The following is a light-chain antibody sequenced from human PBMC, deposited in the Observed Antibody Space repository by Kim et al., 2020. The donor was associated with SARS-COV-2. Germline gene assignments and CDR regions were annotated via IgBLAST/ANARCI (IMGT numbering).Light chain of an antibody. J-gene: IGLJ2*01. CDR3: CSYEGTYTWV. CDR2: DVS. V-gene: IGLV2-11*01. Sequence: QSALTQPRSVSGSPGQSVTISCTGTSTDVGGYNYVSWYQQHPGKAPKLMIYDVSNRPSGVPDRFSGSKSDNTASLTISGLQAEDEADYYCCSYEGTYTWVFGGGDPADRP. CDR1: STDVGGYNY.